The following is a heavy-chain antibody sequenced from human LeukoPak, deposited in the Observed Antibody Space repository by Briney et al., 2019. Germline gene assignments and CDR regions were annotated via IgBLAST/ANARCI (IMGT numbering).Heavy chain of an antibody. D-gene: IGHD2-2*01. V-gene: IGHV3-74*01. CDR3: ARDGVPAAMPGNNWFDP. CDR2: IRSDGSDT. J-gene: IGHJ5*02. Sequence: PGGSLRLSCAASGFTFSDTWMHWVRQAPGEGLVWVSRIRSDGSDTRYAESVKGRFTISRDNAKNTLYLQMNSLRAEDTAVYYCARDGVPAAMPGNNWFDPWGQGTLVTVSS. CDR1: GFTFSDTW.